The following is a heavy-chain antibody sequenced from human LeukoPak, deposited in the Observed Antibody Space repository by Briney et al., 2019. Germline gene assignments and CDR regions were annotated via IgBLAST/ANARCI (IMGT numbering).Heavy chain of an antibody. Sequence: PSETLSLTCTVSGGSISSSSYYWGWIRQPPGKGLEWVSGISGGGGSTYYADSVKGRFTISRDNSKNTVYLQMNSLRAEDTAVYYCARSTYLNNPSYFDCWGQGTLVTVSS. CDR2: ISGGGGST. D-gene: IGHD1-14*01. CDR1: GGSISSSSYY. V-gene: IGHV3-23*01. J-gene: IGHJ4*02. CDR3: ARSTYLNNPSYFDC.